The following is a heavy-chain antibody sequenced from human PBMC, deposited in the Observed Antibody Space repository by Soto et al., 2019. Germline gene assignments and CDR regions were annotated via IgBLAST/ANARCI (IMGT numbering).Heavy chain of an antibody. CDR3: ASDGIAAAGTGKTFNY. D-gene: IGHD6-13*01. V-gene: IGHV4-30-4*01. CDR1: GGSISSGDYY. Sequence: SETLSLTCTVSGGSISSGDYYWSWIRQPPGKGLEWIGYIYYSGSTYYNPSLKSRVTISVDTSKNQFSLKLSSVTAADTAVYYCASDGIAAAGTGKTFNYWGQGTLVTVSS. CDR2: IYYSGST. J-gene: IGHJ4*02.